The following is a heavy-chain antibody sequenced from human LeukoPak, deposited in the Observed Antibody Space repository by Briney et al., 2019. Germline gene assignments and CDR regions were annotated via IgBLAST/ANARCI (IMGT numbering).Heavy chain of an antibody. J-gene: IGHJ4*02. V-gene: IGHV3-21*01. Sequence: GGSLRLSCAASGFTFNTFSMNWVRQAPGKGLEWVSSITSGGDYIYYADSVKGRFTTSRDNAKNPLSLQLNSLRVEDTAVYYCARGHYDVLAASYKWTPDYWGQGTLVTVSS. CDR3: ARGHYDVLAASYKWTPDY. CDR2: ITSGGDYI. CDR1: GFTFNTFS. D-gene: IGHD3-9*01.